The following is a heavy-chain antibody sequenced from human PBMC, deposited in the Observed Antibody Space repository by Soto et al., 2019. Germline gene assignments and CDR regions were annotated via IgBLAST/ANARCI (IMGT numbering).Heavy chain of an antibody. CDR1: GGTFSSYA. D-gene: IGHD3-3*01. CDR3: ARAYYDFWSGYSGSSNWFDP. V-gene: IGHV1-69*06. J-gene: IGHJ5*02. CDR2: IIPIFGTA. Sequence: KVSCKASGGTFSSYAISWVRQAPGQGLEWMGGIIPIFGTANYAQKFQGRVTITADKSTSTAYMELSSLRSEDTAVYYCARAYYDFWSGYSGSSNWFDPWGQGTLVTVSS.